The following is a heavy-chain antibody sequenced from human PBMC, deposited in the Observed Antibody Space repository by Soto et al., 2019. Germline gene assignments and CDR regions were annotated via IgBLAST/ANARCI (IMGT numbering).Heavy chain of an antibody. J-gene: IGHJ3*02. V-gene: IGHV3-53*04. Sequence: GGSLRLSCAASGFTVRSNYMSWVRQAPGKGLEWVSVIYSGGSTYYADSVKGRFTISRHNSKNTLYLQMNSLRAEDTAVYYCARGLNWGSKAFDIWGQGTMVTVSS. CDR3: ARGLNWGSKAFDI. D-gene: IGHD7-27*01. CDR2: IYSGGST. CDR1: GFTVRSNY.